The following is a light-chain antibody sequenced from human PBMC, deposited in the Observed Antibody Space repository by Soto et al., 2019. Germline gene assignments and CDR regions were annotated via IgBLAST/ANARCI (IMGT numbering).Light chain of an antibody. CDR1: QSVSSNY. J-gene: IGKJ1*01. Sequence: EVMLTQSPGTLSLSPGERATLSCRASQSVSSNYLAWYQQKSGQAPRLLIYGASNRATGIPDRFSGSGSGTDFTLTIRRLAPEDFAVYYFQQYDTSPRTFGQGTKVEFK. V-gene: IGKV3-20*01. CDR2: GAS. CDR3: QQYDTSPRT.